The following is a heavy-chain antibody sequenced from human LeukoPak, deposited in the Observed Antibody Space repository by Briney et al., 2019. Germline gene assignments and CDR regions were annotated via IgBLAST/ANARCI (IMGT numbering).Heavy chain of an antibody. D-gene: IGHD2-2*01. CDR3: ARSGYCSSTSCPYGMDV. CDR1: GFTVSSNC. J-gene: IGHJ6*02. Sequence: PGGSLRLSCAASGFTVSSNCMSWVRQAPGKGLEWVSVIYSGGSTYYADSVKGRFTISRDDSKNTLYLQMNSPRAEDTAVYYCARSGYCSSTSCPYGMDVWGQGTTVTVSS. V-gene: IGHV3-53*01. CDR2: IYSGGST.